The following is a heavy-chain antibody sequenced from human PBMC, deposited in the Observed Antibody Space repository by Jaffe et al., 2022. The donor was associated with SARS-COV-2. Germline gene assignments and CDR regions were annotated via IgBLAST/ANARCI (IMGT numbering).Heavy chain of an antibody. CDR3: ASNYGSGDYGMDF. CDR2: IYSGGST. D-gene: IGHD3-10*01. CDR1: GFTVSSNY. Sequence: EVQLVESGGGLIQPGGSLRLSCAASGFTVSSNYMSWVRQAPGKGLEWVSVIYSGGSTYYADSVKGRFTISRDNSKNTLYLQMNSLRAEDTAVYYCASNYGSGDYGMDFWGQGTTVTVSS. J-gene: IGHJ6*02. V-gene: IGHV3-53*01.